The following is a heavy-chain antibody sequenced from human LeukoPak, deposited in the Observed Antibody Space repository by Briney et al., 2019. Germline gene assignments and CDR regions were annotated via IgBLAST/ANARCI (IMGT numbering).Heavy chain of an antibody. D-gene: IGHD4-23*01. CDR1: GYSISSGYY. Sequence: PSETLSLTCTVSGYSISSGYYWGWIRQPPGKGLEWIGSIYHSGSTYYNPSLKSRVTISVDTSKNQFSLKLSSVTAADTAVYYCARDLWGYGGNSGIGVPGYWGQGTLVTVSS. CDR3: ARDLWGYGGNSGIGVPGY. J-gene: IGHJ4*02. V-gene: IGHV4-38-2*02. CDR2: IYHSGST.